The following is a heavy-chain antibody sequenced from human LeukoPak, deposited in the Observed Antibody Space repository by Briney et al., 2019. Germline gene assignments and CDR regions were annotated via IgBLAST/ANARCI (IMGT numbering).Heavy chain of an antibody. CDR2: ISYDGSDK. V-gene: IGHV3-30*18. D-gene: IGHD3-3*02. CDR3: GNHFPHFDY. J-gene: IGHJ4*02. CDR1: GLTFSSYG. Sequence: GGSLRLSCAASGLTFSSYGMHWVRQAPGKGLEWVAVISYDGSDKYYADSGKGRFTISRDNSKNTLYLQMNSLRAEDTAVYYCGNHFPHFDYWGQGTLVTVSS.